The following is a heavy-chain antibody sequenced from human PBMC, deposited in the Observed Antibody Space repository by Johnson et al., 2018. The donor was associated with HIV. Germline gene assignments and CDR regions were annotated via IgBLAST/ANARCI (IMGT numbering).Heavy chain of an antibody. CDR2: ISSSGYTI. Sequence: QVQLVESGGGLVKPGGSLRLSCAASGFTFSDYYMSWIRQAPGKGLEWVSYISSSGYTIYYADSVKGRLTISRDNAKNSLYLQMNSRRAEDTAVYYCSRELGEDDYYDSGGDAFDIWGQGTMVTVSS. J-gene: IGHJ3*02. CDR1: GFTFSDYY. CDR3: SRELGEDDYYDSGGDAFDI. D-gene: IGHD3-22*01. V-gene: IGHV3-11*04.